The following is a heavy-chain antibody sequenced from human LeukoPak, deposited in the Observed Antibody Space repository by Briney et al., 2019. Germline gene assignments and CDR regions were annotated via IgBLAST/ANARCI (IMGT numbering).Heavy chain of an antibody. Sequence: ASVKVSCKASGYTFTGYYMHWVRQAPGQGLEWMGWINPNSGGTNYAQKFQGRVTITADESTSTAYMELSSLRSEDTAVYYCAPYCSSTSRSRCWFDPWGQGTLVTVSS. D-gene: IGHD2-2*01. CDR1: GYTFTGYY. CDR2: INPNSGGT. V-gene: IGHV1-2*02. CDR3: APYCSSTSRSRCWFDP. J-gene: IGHJ5*02.